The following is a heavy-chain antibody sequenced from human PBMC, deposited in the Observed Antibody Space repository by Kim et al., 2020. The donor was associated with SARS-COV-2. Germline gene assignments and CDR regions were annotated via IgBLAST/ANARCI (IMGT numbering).Heavy chain of an antibody. D-gene: IGHD3-10*01. CDR1: GFTFSNYE. CDR2: ISSGATTI. V-gene: IGHV3-48*03. CDR3: ARDLRMVRGIFSYFKGLVV. Sequence: GGSLRLSCSASGFTFSNYEMNWVRQAPGKGLEWVSYISSGATTIFYADSVRGRFTISRDNAKNSLSLQMNSLRVDDTSVYYCARDLRMVRGIFSYFKGLVVSGQGTTVTVSS. J-gene: IGHJ6*02.